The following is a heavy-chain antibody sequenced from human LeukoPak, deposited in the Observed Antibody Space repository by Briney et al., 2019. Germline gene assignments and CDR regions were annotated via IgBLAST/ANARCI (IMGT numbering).Heavy chain of an antibody. CDR2: IYQSGGS. D-gene: IGHD3-22*01. CDR1: GASISSYY. Sequence: SETLSLTCSVSGASISSYYYHWIRQAPGKGLEWIGYIYQSGGSNYNPSLKSRVTISVDTSKNQFSLKLSSVTAADTAVYYCARDWGSGYYYDAFDIWGQGTMVTVSS. V-gene: IGHV4-59*01. CDR3: ARDWGSGYYYDAFDI. J-gene: IGHJ3*02.